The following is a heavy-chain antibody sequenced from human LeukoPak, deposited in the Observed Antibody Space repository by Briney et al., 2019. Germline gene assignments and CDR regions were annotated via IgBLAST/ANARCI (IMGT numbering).Heavy chain of an antibody. CDR1: GGSISSSSYY. J-gene: IGHJ4*02. CDR3: PRGRYSSGWYEFDY. V-gene: IGHV4-39*01. D-gene: IGHD6-19*01. CDR2: IYYSGSA. Sequence: SETLSLTCTVSGGSISSSSYYWGWIRQPPGKGLEWIGSIYYSGSAYYNPPLKSRVTISVDTSKNQFSLKLTSVTAADTAVYYCPRGRYSSGWYEFDYWGQGTLVTVSS.